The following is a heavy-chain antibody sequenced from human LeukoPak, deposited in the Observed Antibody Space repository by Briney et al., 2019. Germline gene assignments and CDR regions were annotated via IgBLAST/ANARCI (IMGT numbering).Heavy chain of an antibody. CDR1: GFTFRNYY. J-gene: IGHJ4*02. Sequence: GGSLRLSCAASGFTFRNYYMIWIRHAPGEGLEGVSYFSSDGSTIYYADSVKGRFTISRDNSKTTLYLQMNSLRAEDTAVYYCAIYLAPTLDSSGYFGYWGPGTLVTVSS. V-gene: IGHV3-11*04. CDR3: AIYLAPTLDSSGYFGY. CDR2: FSSDGSTI. D-gene: IGHD3-22*01.